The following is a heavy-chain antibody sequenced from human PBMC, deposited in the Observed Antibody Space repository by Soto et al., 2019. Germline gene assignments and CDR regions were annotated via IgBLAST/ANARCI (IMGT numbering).Heavy chain of an antibody. CDR3: ARDGPRGYSGYDHNYYDMDG. CDR2: INAGNGNT. CDR1: GYTFTSYA. D-gene: IGHD5-12*01. V-gene: IGHV1-3*01. Sequence: ASVKVSCKASGYTFTSYAMHWVRQAPGQRLEWMGWINAGNGNTKYSQKFQGRVTITRDTSASTAYMELSSLRSEDTAVYCCARDGPRGYSGYDHNYYDMDGWGQGTTVTVAS. J-gene: IGHJ6*02.